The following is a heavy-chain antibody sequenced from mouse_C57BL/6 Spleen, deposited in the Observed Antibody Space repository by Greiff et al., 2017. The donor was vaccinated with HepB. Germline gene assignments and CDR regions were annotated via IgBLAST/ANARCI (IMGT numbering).Heavy chain of an antibody. Sequence: DVKLVESGAELVKPGASVKLSCTASGFNIKDYYMHWVKQRTEQGLEWIGRIDPEDGETKYAPKFQGKATITADTSSNTAYLQLSSLTSEDTAVYYCARSAMVYYYAMDYWGQGTSVTVSS. CDR2: IDPEDGET. V-gene: IGHV14-2*01. D-gene: IGHD1-1*02. CDR3: ARSAMVYYYAMDY. J-gene: IGHJ4*01. CDR1: GFNIKDYY.